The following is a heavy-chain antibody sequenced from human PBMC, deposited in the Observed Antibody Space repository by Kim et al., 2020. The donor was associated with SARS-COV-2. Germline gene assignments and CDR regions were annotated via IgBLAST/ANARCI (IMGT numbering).Heavy chain of an antibody. CDR3: AKLGGSGHTYDAFDI. J-gene: IGHJ3*02. CDR2: VSYEGSNK. CDR1: GFTFSSYG. Sequence: GGSLRLSCAASGFTFSSYGMHWVRRAPGKGLEWVAGVSYEGSNKHYADSVKGRFTISRDNSMNMVYLQMNSQSAENTAVYYCAKLGGSGHTYDAFDIWGQGTMVTVSS. D-gene: IGHD3-10*01. V-gene: IGHV3-30*18.